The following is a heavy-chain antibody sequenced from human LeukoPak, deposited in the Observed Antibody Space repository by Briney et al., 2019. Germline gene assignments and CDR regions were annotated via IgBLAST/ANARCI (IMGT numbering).Heavy chain of an antibody. Sequence: PGRSLRLSCAASGFTFSSYSMNWVRQAPGKGLEWVSSISSSSSYIYYADSVKGRFTISRDNAKNSLYLQMNSVRAEDTAVYYCARVSRGTPGVWGKGATVTVSS. D-gene: IGHD3-10*01. CDR1: GFTFSSYS. CDR3: ARVSRGTPGV. V-gene: IGHV3-21*01. J-gene: IGHJ6*04. CDR2: ISSSSSYI.